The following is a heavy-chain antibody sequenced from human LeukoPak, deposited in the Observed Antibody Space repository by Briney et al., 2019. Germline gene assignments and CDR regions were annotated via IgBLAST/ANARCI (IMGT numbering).Heavy chain of an antibody. V-gene: IGHV1-46*01. CDR1: GYTFISYQ. CDR3: ARKGSLSCFDY. Sequence: ASVKVSCKASGYTFISYQMHWVRQAPGQGLEWMGIINPTGGSTSHAQKFQGRVTMTRDTSTSTVYMELSSLRSEDTAVYYCARKGSLSCFDYWGQGTLVTVSS. CDR2: INPTGGST. J-gene: IGHJ4*02. D-gene: IGHD6-6*01.